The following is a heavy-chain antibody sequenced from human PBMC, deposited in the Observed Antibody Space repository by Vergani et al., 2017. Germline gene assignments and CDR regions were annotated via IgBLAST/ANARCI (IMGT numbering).Heavy chain of an antibody. D-gene: IGHD3-10*01. V-gene: IGHV4-61*02. CDR2: ISASGNA. J-gene: IGHJ3*01. CDR3: ARRSGGYYSGSKVHTLRTAFDV. Sequence: QVQLQASGPGRVKPSQTLCLTCTMSGGSISAGYYFWSWIRQPAGKGLEWLGPISASGNASHSPSLKTRVSMSVDTSKNQFSLTVTSVTAADTAIYFCARRSGGYYSGSKVHTLRTAFDVWGHGTVVTVSS. CDR1: GGSISAGYYF.